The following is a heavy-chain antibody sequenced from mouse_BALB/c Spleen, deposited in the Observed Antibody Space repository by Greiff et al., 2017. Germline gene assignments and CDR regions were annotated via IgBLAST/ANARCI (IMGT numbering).Heavy chain of an antibody. Sequence: EVHLVESGGGLVKPGGSLKLSCAASGFTFSSYAMSWVRQSPEKRLEWVAEISSGGSYTYYPDTVTGRFTISRDNAKNTLYLEMSSLRSEDTAMYYCARVLRLRAMDYWGQGTSVTVSS. CDR2: ISSGGSYT. J-gene: IGHJ4*01. CDR3: ARVLRLRAMDY. V-gene: IGHV5-9-4*01. D-gene: IGHD1-2*01. CDR1: GFTFSSYA.